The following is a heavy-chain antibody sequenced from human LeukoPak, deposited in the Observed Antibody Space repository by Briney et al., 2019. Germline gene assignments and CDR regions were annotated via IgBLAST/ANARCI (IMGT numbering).Heavy chain of an antibody. CDR2: IGGSYTT. D-gene: IGHD6-19*01. Sequence: PGGSLRLSCAASGFTFSSYEMNWVRQAPGKGLEWVSGIGGSYTTYYADSVRGRFTISRDNSKNTLYLQMNSLRAEDTAVYYCAKVIAVAIDYYFDYWGQGTLVTVSS. J-gene: IGHJ4*02. V-gene: IGHV3-23*01. CDR3: AKVIAVAIDYYFDY. CDR1: GFTFSSYE.